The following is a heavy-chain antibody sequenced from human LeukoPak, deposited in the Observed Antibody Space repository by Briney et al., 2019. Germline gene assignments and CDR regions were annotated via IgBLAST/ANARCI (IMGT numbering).Heavy chain of an antibody. CDR3: ASAPDTANWHYYYVMDV. CDR2: IYSGGST. D-gene: IGHD5-18*01. V-gene: IGHV3-66*01. CDR1: GFTVSSNY. J-gene: IGHJ6*02. Sequence: GGSLRLSCAASGFTVSSNYMSWVRQAPGKGLEWVSVIYSGGSTYYADSVKGRFTISRDNSKNTLYLQMNSLRAEDTAVYYCASAPDTANWHYYYVMDVWGQVTTVTVSS.